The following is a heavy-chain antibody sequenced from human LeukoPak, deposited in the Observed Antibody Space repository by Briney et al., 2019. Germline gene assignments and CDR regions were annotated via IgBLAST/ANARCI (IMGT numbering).Heavy chain of an antibody. CDR1: GFTSSSYA. V-gene: IGHV3-23*01. CDR2: ISGRGDRT. J-gene: IGHJ4*02. CDR3: AKEQSSSGFFDY. D-gene: IGHD6-6*01. Sequence: GGSLRLSCAASGFTSSSYAMSWLRQAPGKGLEWVSAISGRGDRTYYADSVKGRFTISRDNSKNTLYLQMNSLRAEDTAVYYCAKEQSSSGFFDYWGQGTLVTVSS.